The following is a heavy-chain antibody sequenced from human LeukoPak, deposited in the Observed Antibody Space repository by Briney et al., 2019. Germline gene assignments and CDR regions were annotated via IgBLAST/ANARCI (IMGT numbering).Heavy chain of an antibody. V-gene: IGHV3-64D*06. CDR2: VNGNGDTT. Sequence: GGSLRLSCSASGFIFTTYTMYWVRQAPGKGLEFVSVVNGNGDTTYCTDSVKGRFTISRDNSKNTLYLQMSSLRAEDTAVYYCVGDQADGTGYLRWGQGTRVTVSA. J-gene: IGHJ4*02. CDR3: VGDQADGTGYLR. CDR1: GFIFTTYT. D-gene: IGHD3-22*01.